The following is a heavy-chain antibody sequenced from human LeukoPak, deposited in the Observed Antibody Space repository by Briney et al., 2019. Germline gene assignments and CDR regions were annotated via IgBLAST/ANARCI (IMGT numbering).Heavy chain of an antibody. CDR1: GGSFSGYY. CDR2: INHSGST. D-gene: IGHD3-22*01. V-gene: IGHV4-34*01. Sequence: SETLSLTCAVYGGSFSGYYWSWIRQPPGKGLEWIGEINHSGSTNYNPSLKSRVTISVDTSKNQFSLKLSSVTAADTAVYYCARGWVYYYDRPAFDYWGQGTLVTVSS. CDR3: ARGWVYYYDRPAFDY. J-gene: IGHJ4*02.